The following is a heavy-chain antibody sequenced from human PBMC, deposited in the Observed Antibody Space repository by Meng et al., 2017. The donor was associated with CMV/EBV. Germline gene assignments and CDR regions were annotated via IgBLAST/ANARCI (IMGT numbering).Heavy chain of an antibody. D-gene: IGHD4-17*01. CDR2: INNDGGNT. CDR3: ARGLYGPDY. J-gene: IGHJ4*02. CDR1: GFTFSDYW. V-gene: IGHV3-74*01. Sequence: AGSLRLSCAASGFTFSDYWMHWVRQAPGKGLVWVSRINNDGGNTVYADSVKGRFTFSRDNAKNTLYLQMNSLRAEDTAVYYCARGLYGPDYWGQGTLVTVSS.